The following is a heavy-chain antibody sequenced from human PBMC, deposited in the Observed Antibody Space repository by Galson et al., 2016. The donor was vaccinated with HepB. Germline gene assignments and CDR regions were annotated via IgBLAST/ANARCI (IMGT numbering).Heavy chain of an antibody. CDR1: GYSFNSYG. CDR2: ISVYNGDT. D-gene: IGHD3-22*01. CDR3: ARARYSSSPPDY. Sequence: SVQVSCKASGYSFNSYGISWVRQAPGQGLEWMGWISVYNGDTNYAQKFRGRVTMATHTSTTTTYMELRSLRSDDTAMYYCARARYSSSPPDYWGHGTLVTVSS. V-gene: IGHV1-18*01. J-gene: IGHJ4*01.